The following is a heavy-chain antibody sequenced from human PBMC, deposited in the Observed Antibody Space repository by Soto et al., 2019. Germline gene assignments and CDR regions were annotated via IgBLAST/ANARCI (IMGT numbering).Heavy chain of an antibody. D-gene: IGHD2-2*01. CDR3: ARDNGRPQVGGNYYYSTDV. CDR1: GGTFSSYA. V-gene: IGHV1-69*12. Sequence: QVQLVQSGAEVTEPGSSVKVSCQASGGTFSSYALSWVRQAPGQGLEWMGGIIPLFRTPDYAQKFQGRVTITADESTSTAYMELSSLRSEDTAIYSGARDNGRPQVGGNYYYSTDVWGQGTTITVSS. CDR2: IIPLFRTP. J-gene: IGHJ6*02.